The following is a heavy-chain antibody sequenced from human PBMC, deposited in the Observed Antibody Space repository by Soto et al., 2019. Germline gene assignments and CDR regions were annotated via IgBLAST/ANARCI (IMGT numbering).Heavy chain of an antibody. CDR1: GFTFSSYW. CDR3: ARGSSVYESSGYAFEY. CDR2: IKQDGSDK. Sequence: EVQLEESGGGLVQPGGSLRLSCAGSGFTFSSYWMSWVRQAPGKGLEWVANIKQDGSDKYYVDSVKGRFTISRDNAKKSLYLQMSSLRAEDTAVYYCARGSSVYESSGYAFEYGGQGTLVNVSS. D-gene: IGHD3-22*01. J-gene: IGHJ4*02. V-gene: IGHV3-7*01.